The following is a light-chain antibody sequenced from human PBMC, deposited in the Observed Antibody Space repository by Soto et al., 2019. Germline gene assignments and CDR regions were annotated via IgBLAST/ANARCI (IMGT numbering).Light chain of an antibody. V-gene: IGLV1-47*02. Sequence: QSVLTQPPSASGTPGQRVFISCSGISSNIGGTNYAYWYQQLPGAAPKLLMHSNNLRPSGVPERISGSKSGTSASLAISGLRSEDEAVYYCASWDDRLGAVIFGGGTKLTVL. J-gene: IGLJ2*01. CDR1: SSNIGGTNY. CDR2: SNN. CDR3: ASWDDRLGAVI.